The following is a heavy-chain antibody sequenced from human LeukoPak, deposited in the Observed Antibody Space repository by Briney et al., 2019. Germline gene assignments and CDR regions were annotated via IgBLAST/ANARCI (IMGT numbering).Heavy chain of an antibody. CDR3: AKDATVGWLRWAHDAFDI. CDR2: ISGSGGST. J-gene: IGHJ3*02. Sequence: LPGGSLRLSCAASGFTFSSYAMSWVRQAPGKGLEWVSAISGSGGSTYYADSVKGRFTISRDNSKDTLYLQMNSLRAEDTAVYYCAKDATVGWLRWAHDAFDIWGQGTMVTVSS. D-gene: IGHD5-12*01. V-gene: IGHV3-23*01. CDR1: GFTFSSYA.